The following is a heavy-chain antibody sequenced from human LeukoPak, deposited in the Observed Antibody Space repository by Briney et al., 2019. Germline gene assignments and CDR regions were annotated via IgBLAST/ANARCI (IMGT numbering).Heavy chain of an antibody. D-gene: IGHD2-2*01. CDR1: GFTFSSYW. CDR2: INSDGSST. V-gene: IGHV3-74*01. CDR3: AYFVCSSTSCEYFDY. J-gene: IGHJ4*02. Sequence: GGSLRLSCAASGFTFSSYWMHWVRQAPGKGLVWVSRINSDGSSTTYADSVKGRFTISRDNAKNTLYLQMNSLRAEDTAVYYCAYFVCSSTSCEYFDYGGRGPLVTVSS.